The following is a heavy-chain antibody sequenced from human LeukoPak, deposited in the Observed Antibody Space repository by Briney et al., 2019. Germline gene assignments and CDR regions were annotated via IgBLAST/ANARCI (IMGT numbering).Heavy chain of an antibody. D-gene: IGHD2-8*01. Sequence: GASVKVSCKASGYTFTSYGISWVRQAPGQGLEWMGWISAYNGNTNYAQKLQGRVTMTTDTSTSTAYMELRSLRSDDTAVYYCARDIVLMVYAKVDAFDIWGQGTMVTVSS. V-gene: IGHV1-18*01. CDR1: GYTFTSYG. CDR2: ISAYNGNT. J-gene: IGHJ3*02. CDR3: ARDIVLMVYAKVDAFDI.